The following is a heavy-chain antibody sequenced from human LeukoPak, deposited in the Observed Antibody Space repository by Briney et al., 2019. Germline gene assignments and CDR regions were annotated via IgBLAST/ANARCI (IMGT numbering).Heavy chain of an antibody. Sequence: QPGGSLRLSCAASGFTFSSYGMHWVRQAPGKGLEWVAFIRYDGSNTYYADSVKGRFTISRDNSKNTLYLQMNSLRAEDTAVYYCAKDRGDLAAAGTLINYYYYYMDVWGKGTTVTISS. CDR2: IRYDGSNT. J-gene: IGHJ6*03. CDR1: GFTFSSYG. CDR3: AKDRGDLAAAGTLINYYYYYMDV. D-gene: IGHD6-13*01. V-gene: IGHV3-30*02.